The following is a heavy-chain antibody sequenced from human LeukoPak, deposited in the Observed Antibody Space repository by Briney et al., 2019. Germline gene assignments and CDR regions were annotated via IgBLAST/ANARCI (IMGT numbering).Heavy chain of an antibody. CDR2: FSGRTTNT. D-gene: IGHD5-24*01. Sequence: GGSLRLSCAASGFTFSNFAMTWMRPAPGNVLPSVSTFSGRTTNTYYADSVKGRFTISRHNSENTLYLQMNSLRAEDTAVYYCAKGMLVATTNFDYWGQGALVTVSS. V-gene: IGHV3-23*01. J-gene: IGHJ4*02. CDR1: GFTFSNFA. CDR3: AKGMLVATTNFDY.